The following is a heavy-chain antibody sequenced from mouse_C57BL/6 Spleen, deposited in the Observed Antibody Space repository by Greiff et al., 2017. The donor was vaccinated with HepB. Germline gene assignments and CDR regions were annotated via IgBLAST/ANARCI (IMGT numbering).Heavy chain of an antibody. CDR3: ARYDEFAY. CDR1: GYTFTSYG. Sequence: VKLVESGAELARPGASVKLSCKASGYTFTSYGISWVKQRTGQGLEWIGEIYPRSGNTYYNEKFKGKATLTADKSSSTAYMELRSLTSEDSAVYFCARYDEFAYWGQGTLVTVSA. CDR2: IYPRSGNT. V-gene: IGHV1-81*01. D-gene: IGHD2-12*01. J-gene: IGHJ3*01.